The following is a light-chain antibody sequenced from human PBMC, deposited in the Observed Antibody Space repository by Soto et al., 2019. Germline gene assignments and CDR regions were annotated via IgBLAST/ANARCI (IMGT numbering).Light chain of an antibody. V-gene: IGLV2-14*03. CDR1: TSDVGRYNY. CDR3: NSFTTSSTYV. Sequence: QSALTQPASVSGSPGQSISISCTGTTSDVGRYNYVSWYQQHPGKAPKLMIYDVSYRPSWVSNRFSGSKSGITASLTISGLQAEDEADYYYNSFTTSSTYVFGTGTKVTVL. CDR2: DVS. J-gene: IGLJ1*01.